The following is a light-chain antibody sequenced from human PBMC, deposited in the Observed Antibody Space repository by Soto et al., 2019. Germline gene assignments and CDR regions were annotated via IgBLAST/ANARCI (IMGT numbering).Light chain of an antibody. Sequence: EIVLTQSPGTLSLSPGERATLSCRASQSINTIYLAWYQQKPGQAPRLLIYGASTRATGIPARFSGSGSGTEFTLTISSLQSEDFAVYYCQQYNNWPTFGQGTKVEIK. V-gene: IGKV3-15*01. CDR3: QQYNNWPT. CDR1: QSINTIY. CDR2: GAS. J-gene: IGKJ1*01.